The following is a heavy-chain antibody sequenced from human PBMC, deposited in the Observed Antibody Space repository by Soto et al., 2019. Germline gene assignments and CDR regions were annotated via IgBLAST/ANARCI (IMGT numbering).Heavy chain of an antibody. J-gene: IGHJ4*01. CDR2: INPNSGGT. CDR1: GYTFTGYY. Sequence: ASVKVSCKASGYTFTGYYMHWVRQAPGQGLEWMGWINPNSGGTNYAQKFQGWVTMTRDTSISTAYMELSRLRSDDTAVYYCARGLNGGSYFHSDTTYDYWGHGTLVTVSS. CDR3: ARGLNGGSYFHSDTTYDY. D-gene: IGHD1-26*01. V-gene: IGHV1-2*04.